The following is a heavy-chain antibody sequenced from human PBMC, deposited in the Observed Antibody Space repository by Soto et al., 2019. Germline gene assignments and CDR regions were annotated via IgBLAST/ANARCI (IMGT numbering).Heavy chain of an antibody. Sequence: GESLKISCKGSGYSFTSYWIGWVRQMPGKGLEWIGIIYPGDSDTRYSPSFQGQVAISADKSISTAYLQWSSLKASDTAMYYCATRTDCSGGSCYWEDGMDVWGQGTTVTVSS. V-gene: IGHV5-51*01. J-gene: IGHJ6*02. D-gene: IGHD2-15*01. CDR1: GYSFTSYW. CDR2: IYPGDSDT. CDR3: ATRTDCSGGSCYWEDGMDV.